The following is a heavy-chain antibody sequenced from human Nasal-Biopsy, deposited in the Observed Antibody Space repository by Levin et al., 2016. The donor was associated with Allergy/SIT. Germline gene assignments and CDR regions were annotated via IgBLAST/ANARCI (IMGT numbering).Heavy chain of an antibody. CDR1: GGSVSSGSDY. V-gene: IGHV4-31*03. CDR3: ARMDYDFYYFDD. Sequence: SETLSLTCIVSGGSVSSGSDYWTWIRQHPGKGLEWVGYIYYSGTTNYNPSLKSRVTISVDTSRNKFSLTLSSVTAADTAVYYCARMDYDFYYFDDWGQGTLVTVSS. CDR2: IYYSGTT. D-gene: IGHD3-3*01. J-gene: IGHJ4*02.